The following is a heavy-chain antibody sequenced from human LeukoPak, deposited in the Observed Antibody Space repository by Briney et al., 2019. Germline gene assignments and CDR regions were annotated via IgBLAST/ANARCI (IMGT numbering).Heavy chain of an antibody. J-gene: IGHJ6*02. CDR3: AKDSGKGGITMVRGVRYYGMDV. D-gene: IGHD3-10*01. CDR1: GFTFSSYA. CDR2: ISGSGGST. V-gene: IGHV3-23*01. Sequence: GGSLRLSCAASGFTFSSYAMSWVRQAPGKGPEWVSAISGSGGSTYYADSVKGRFTISRDNSKNTLYLQMNSLRAEDTAVYYCAKDSGKGGITMVRGVRYYGMDVWGQGTTVTVSS.